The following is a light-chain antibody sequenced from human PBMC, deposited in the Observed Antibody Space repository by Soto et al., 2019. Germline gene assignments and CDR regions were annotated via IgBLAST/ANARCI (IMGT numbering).Light chain of an antibody. CDR2: GAS. Sequence: GDRVTITCRASQGIRSYLAGYQQRPGKAPELLIYGASTLRPGGASRFSGSGSGTEFTLTISSLQPEDFATYFCQQLNTFPHFFTFGPGTKVDIK. CDR3: QQLNTFPHFFT. V-gene: IGKV1-9*01. CDR1: QGIRSY. J-gene: IGKJ3*01.